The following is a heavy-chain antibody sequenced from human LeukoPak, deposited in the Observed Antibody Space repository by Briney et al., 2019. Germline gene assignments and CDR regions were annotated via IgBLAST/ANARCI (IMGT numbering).Heavy chain of an antibody. D-gene: IGHD2-2*01. CDR1: GFTFSSYW. J-gene: IGHJ4*02. CDR3: ARGPYVVVPAATDY. V-gene: IGHV3-74*01. Sequence: GGSLRLSCAASGFTFSSYWMHWVRQAPGKGLVWVSRINSDGSSTSYADSVKGRFTISRDNAKNTLYLQMNSLRAEDTAVYYCARGPYVVVPAATDYWGQGTLVTVSP. CDR2: INSDGSST.